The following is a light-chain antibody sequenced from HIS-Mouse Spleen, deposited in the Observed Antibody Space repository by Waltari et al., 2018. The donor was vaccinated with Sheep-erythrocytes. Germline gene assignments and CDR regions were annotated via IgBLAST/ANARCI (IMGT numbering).Light chain of an antibody. CDR3: QQDNNWPPT. Sequence: EIVMTQSLATLPVSPGERATLSCRASQSGSSDFAWYQQKTGQAPRLLIYGASTRATSIPARVSGSGSGTEFTLTISSLQSEDFAVYYCQQDNNWPPTFGQGTKVEIK. CDR1: QSGSSD. CDR2: GAS. V-gene: IGKV3-15*01. J-gene: IGKJ1*01.